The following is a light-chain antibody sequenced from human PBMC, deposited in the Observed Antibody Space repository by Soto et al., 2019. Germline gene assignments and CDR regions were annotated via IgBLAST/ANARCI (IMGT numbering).Light chain of an antibody. Sequence: EIVMTQSPATLSVSPGERATLSCRASQSVSSNLAWYQQKPGQAPRLLIYGASIRATGIPARFSGSGSGTEFTLTISSLQSEDFAVYYCQQYNNWLITFGQGTRLEI. CDR3: QQYNNWLIT. CDR2: GAS. J-gene: IGKJ5*01. CDR1: QSVSSN. V-gene: IGKV3-15*01.